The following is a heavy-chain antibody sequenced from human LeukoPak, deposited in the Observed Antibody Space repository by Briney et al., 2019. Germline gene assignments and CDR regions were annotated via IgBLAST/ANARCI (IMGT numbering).Heavy chain of an antibody. J-gene: IGHJ6*02. CDR3: VTFWGSLESDWLRDAMDV. D-gene: IGHD2-21*02. V-gene: IGHV3-7*01. CDR2: MNEDEREK. CDR1: GSSLSSYW. Sequence: PGGSLRLSCAASGSSLSSYWMSWVRQAPGKGLEWVATMNEDEREKYYVASVKGRFTIYRDNAKNSLYLQMNSLRAEDTAVYYCVTFWGSLESDWLRDAMDVWGQGTTVTVSS.